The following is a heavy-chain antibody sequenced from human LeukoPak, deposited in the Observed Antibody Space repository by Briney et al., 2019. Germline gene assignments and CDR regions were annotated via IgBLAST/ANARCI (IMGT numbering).Heavy chain of an antibody. D-gene: IGHD3-22*01. CDR3: ARAPYDSSGYFPREFDY. CDR2: IIPIFGTA. V-gene: IGHV1-69*13. Sequence: ASVKVSCKASGGAFSNFGISWVRQAPGQGLEWMGGIIPIFGTANYAQKFQGRVTITADESTSTAYMELSSLRSEDTAVYYCARAPYDSSGYFPREFDYWGQGTLVTVSS. CDR1: GGAFSNFG. J-gene: IGHJ4*02.